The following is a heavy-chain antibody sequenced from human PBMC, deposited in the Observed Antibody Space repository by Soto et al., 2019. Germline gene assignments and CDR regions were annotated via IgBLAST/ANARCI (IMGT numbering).Heavy chain of an antibody. CDR3: ARDGRTTSDY. V-gene: IGHV1-18*01. J-gene: IGHJ4*02. CDR1: GYTFSSHG. CDR2: ISGYNGNT. Sequence: QVQLIQSGAEVKKPGASVKVSCKASGYTFSSHGISWVRQAPGQGLEWMGWISGYNGNTHYAQNFEDRVTMTTDTSTSTAYMELTSLRSDDTAVYYCARDGRTTSDYWGQGTLVTVSS.